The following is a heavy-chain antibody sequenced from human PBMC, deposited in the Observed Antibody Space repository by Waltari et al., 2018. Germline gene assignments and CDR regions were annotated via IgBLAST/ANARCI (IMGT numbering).Heavy chain of an antibody. CDR3: ARATSGSYYSSDY. J-gene: IGHJ4*02. D-gene: IGHD1-26*01. Sequence: TFSSYAMHWVRQAPGKGLEWVAVISYDGSNKYYVDSVKGRFTISRDNSKNTLYLQMNSLRAEDTAVYYCARATSGSYYSSDYWGQGTLVTVSS. CDR1: TFSSYA. CDR2: ISYDGSNK. V-gene: IGHV3-30*04.